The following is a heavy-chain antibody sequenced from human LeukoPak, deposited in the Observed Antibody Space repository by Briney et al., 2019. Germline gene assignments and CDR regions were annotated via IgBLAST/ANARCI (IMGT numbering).Heavy chain of an antibody. D-gene: IGHD5-12*01. V-gene: IGHV3-7*01. CDR1: GFTFSSYW. J-gene: IGHJ4*02. CDR2: IKQDGNEK. CDR3: ARNGGYVSSFDY. Sequence: GGSLRLSCAASGFTFSSYWMSWVRQAPGKGLEWVANIKQDGNEKYYVDSVKGRFTISRDNAKNSLYMQMNSLRAEDTAVYYCARNGGYVSSFDYGAREPWVTAS.